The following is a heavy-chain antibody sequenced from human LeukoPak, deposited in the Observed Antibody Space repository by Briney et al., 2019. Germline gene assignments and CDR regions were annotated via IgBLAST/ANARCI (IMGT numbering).Heavy chain of an antibody. Sequence: GGSLRLSCAASGFTFSSYWMHWVRQAPGKGLVWVSRINSDGSSTSHADSVKGRFTISRDNAKNTLYLQMNSLRVEDTAVYYCARGDDFWSGYYTPTYWGQGTLVTVSS. J-gene: IGHJ4*02. V-gene: IGHV3-74*01. D-gene: IGHD3-3*01. CDR1: GFTFSSYW. CDR2: INSDGSST. CDR3: ARGDDFWSGYYTPTY.